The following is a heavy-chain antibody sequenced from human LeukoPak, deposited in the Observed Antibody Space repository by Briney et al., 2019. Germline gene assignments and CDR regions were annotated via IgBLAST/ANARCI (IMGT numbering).Heavy chain of an antibody. CDR3: ARDRDYGDYNTQDLFVY. D-gene: IGHD4-17*01. CDR1: GGTFSSYA. CDR2: IIPIFGTA. J-gene: IGHJ4*02. V-gene: IGHV1-69*13. Sequence: SVKVSCKASGGTFSSYAISWVRQAPGQGLEWMGGIIPIFGTANYAQKFQGRVTLIADESTSTAYMELSSLRSEDTAVYYCARDRDYGDYNTQDLFVYWGQGTLVTVSS.